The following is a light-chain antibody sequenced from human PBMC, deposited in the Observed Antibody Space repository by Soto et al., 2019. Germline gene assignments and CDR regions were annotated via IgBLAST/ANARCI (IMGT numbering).Light chain of an antibody. V-gene: IGLV2-14*03. CDR3: TSHTTTSPPVL. CDR1: SSDVGAFNF. J-gene: IGLJ2*01. CDR2: DVR. Sequence: QSALTQPASVSGSPGQSITISCTGTSSDVGAFNFVSWYQQHPGKAPKVMIYDVRHRPSGVSDRFSGSKSGNTASLTIYGLQAEDEADYYCTSHTTTSPPVLFGGGTKLTVL.